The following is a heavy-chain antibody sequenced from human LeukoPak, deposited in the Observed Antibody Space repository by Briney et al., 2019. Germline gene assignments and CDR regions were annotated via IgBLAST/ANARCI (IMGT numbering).Heavy chain of an antibody. Sequence: GGSLRLSCAASGFTFSSCAMNWVRQAPGKGLEWVSAVRGSDAGTSYADSVKGRFTISRDNSKDTLCLQMNSLRAEDTAVYYCAKNRGGSYYSGSDYWGQGTLVTVSS. CDR2: VRGSDAGT. V-gene: IGHV3-23*01. CDR3: AKNRGGSYYSGSDY. CDR1: GFTFSSCA. D-gene: IGHD1-26*01. J-gene: IGHJ4*02.